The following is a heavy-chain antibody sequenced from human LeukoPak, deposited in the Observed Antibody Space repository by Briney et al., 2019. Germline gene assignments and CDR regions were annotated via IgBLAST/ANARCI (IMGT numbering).Heavy chain of an antibody. CDR3: AREKPGIAPGGDHYYYYDMDV. CDR1: GYTFTGYY. D-gene: IGHD6-13*01. CDR2: INPNSGGT. V-gene: IGHV1-2*02. Sequence: ASVKVSCKASGYTFTGYYMHWVRQAPGQGLEWMGWINPNSGGTNYAQKFQGRVTMTRDTSISTAYMELSRLRSDDTAVYYCAREKPGIAPGGDHYYYYDMDVWGKGTTVTVSS. J-gene: IGHJ6*03.